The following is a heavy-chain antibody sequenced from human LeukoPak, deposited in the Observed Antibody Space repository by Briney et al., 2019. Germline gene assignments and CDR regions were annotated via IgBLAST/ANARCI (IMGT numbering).Heavy chain of an antibody. J-gene: IGHJ4*02. CDR1: GGSISSGGYS. V-gene: IGHV4-30-2*01. CDR3: ARCDSHYFDY. CDR2: ICHSGST. D-gene: IGHD2-21*02. Sequence: SQTLSLTCAVSGGSISSGGYSWSWIRQPPGKGLEWIGYICHSGSTYYNPSLKSRVTISVDRSKTQFSLKLSSVTAADTAVYYCARCDSHYFDYWGQGTLVTVSS.